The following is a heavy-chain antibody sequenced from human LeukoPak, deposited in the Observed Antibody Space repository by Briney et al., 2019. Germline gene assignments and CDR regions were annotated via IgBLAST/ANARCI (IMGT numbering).Heavy chain of an antibody. V-gene: IGHV1-2*02. CDR1: GYTFTGYY. CDR3: ARSAPYRTSWHFDY. Sequence: ASVKVSCKASGYTFTGYYMHWVRQAPGQGLEWMGWINPNSGATNYAQKFQGRVTMTRDTSISTAYMELSRLRSDDTAVYYCARSAPYRTSWHFDYWGQGTLVTVSS. J-gene: IGHJ4*02. CDR2: INPNSGAT. D-gene: IGHD2-2*01.